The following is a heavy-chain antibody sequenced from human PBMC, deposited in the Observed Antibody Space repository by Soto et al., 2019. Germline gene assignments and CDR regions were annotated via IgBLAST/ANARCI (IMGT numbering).Heavy chain of an antibody. V-gene: IGHV1-69*02. Sequence: QVQLVQSGAEVKKPGSSVKVSCKASGGTFSSYTISWVRQAPGQGLEWMGRIITILGIANYAQKFQGRVTITSYKSTSTAYMELRSLRSEDTAVYYCASVESMDVWGQATTVTVS. CDR1: GGTFSSYT. CDR3: ASVESMDV. D-gene: IGHD2-15*01. CDR2: IITILGIA. J-gene: IGHJ6*02.